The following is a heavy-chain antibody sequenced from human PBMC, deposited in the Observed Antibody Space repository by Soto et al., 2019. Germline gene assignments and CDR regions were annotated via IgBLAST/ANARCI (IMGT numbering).Heavy chain of an antibody. D-gene: IGHD6-19*01. CDR2: ISYDGSNK. CDR1: GFTFSSYA. CDR3: ARDLSNSKDIAVAGTFDY. V-gene: IGHV3-30-3*01. J-gene: IGHJ4*02. Sequence: QVQLVESGGGVVQPGRSPRLSCAASGFTFSSYAMHWVRQAPGKGLEWVAVISYDGSNKYYADSVKGRFTISRDNSKNTLYLQMNSLRAEDTAVYYCARDLSNSKDIAVAGTFDYWGQGTLVTVSS.